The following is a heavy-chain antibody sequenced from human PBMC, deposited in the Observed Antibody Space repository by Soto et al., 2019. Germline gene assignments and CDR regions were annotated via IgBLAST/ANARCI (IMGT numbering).Heavy chain of an antibody. CDR3: VKDRYSYGYLTWFDP. CDR2: ISSNGGST. J-gene: IGHJ5*02. V-gene: IGHV3-64D*06. Sequence: PGGSLRFSCSASGFTFSSYAMHWVRQAPGKGLEYVSAISSNGGSTYYADSVKGRFTISRDNSKNTLYLQMSSLRAEDTAVYYCVKDRYSYGYLTWFDPWGQGTLVTVSS. CDR1: GFTFSSYA. D-gene: IGHD5-18*01.